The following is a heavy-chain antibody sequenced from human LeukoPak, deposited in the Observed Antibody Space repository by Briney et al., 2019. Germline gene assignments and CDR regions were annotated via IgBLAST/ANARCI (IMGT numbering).Heavy chain of an antibody. CDR2: IYYSGST. Sequence: SETLSLTCTVSGGSISSSSYYWGWIRQPPGKGLEWIGSIYYSGSTYYNPSLKSRVTISVDTSKNQFSLKLSSVTAADTAVDYCARTAGGNDFDYWGQGTLVTVSS. D-gene: IGHD4-23*01. V-gene: IGHV4-39*01. CDR1: GGSISSSSYY. J-gene: IGHJ4*02. CDR3: ARTAGGNDFDY.